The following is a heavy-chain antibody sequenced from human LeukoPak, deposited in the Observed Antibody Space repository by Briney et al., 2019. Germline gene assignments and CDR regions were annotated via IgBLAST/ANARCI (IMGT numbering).Heavy chain of an antibody. CDR2: MRDIDSTI. J-gene: IGHJ6*04. CDR3: ARVGASYSMDV. D-gene: IGHD2-21*01. CDR1: GFTLSDYY. V-gene: IGHV3-11*01. Sequence: GGSLRLSCAASGFTLSDYYMSWIRQAPGKGLEWVSYMRDIDSTIYYADSVKGRFTISRDNTKNSLFLQMSSLRAEDTAVYYCARVGASYSMDVWGKGTTVTVSS.